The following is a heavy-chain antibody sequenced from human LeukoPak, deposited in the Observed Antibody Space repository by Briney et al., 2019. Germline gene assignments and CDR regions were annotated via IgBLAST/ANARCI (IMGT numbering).Heavy chain of an antibody. CDR3: ARVRGYCSSTICYRYYFDY. J-gene: IGHJ4*02. V-gene: IGHV4-38-2*02. CDR2: IYHSGST. CDR1: GYSISSGYY. Sequence: SETLSLTCTVSGYSISSGYYWGWIRQPPGKGLEWIGTIYHSGSTYYNPSLKSRVTITVDTSKNQFSLKLTSVTAADTAVYYCARVRGYCSSTICYRYYFDYWGQGTLVTVSS. D-gene: IGHD2-2*01.